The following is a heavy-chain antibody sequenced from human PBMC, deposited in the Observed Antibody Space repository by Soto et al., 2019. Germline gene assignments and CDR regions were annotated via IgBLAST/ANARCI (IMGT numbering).Heavy chain of an antibody. D-gene: IGHD3-22*01. CDR3: ARESNYYDSSGLSGFDY. J-gene: IGHJ4*02. CDR2: IWYDGSNK. CDR1: GFTFSSYG. V-gene: IGHV3-33*01. Sequence: QVQLVESGGGVVQPGRSLRLSCAASGFTFSSYGMHWVRQAPGKGLEWVAVIWYDGSNKYYADSVKGRFTISRDNSKNTLYLQMNSLRAEDTAVYYCARESNYYDSSGLSGFDYWGQGTLVTVSS.